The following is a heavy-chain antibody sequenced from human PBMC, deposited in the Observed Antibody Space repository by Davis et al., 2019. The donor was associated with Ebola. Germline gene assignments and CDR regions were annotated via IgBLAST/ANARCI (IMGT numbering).Heavy chain of an antibody. Sequence: AASVKVSCKASGYTFTSYGITWVRQAPGQGLEWMGWINPHNGNTNYAQNVQGRVTMTTNTSTSTAYMELSSLRSEDTAVYYCARDVTMIVVVISYGMDVWGQGTTVTVSS. V-gene: IGHV1-18*04. CDR2: INPHNGNT. D-gene: IGHD3-22*01. J-gene: IGHJ6*02. CDR1: GYTFTSYG. CDR3: ARDVTMIVVVISYGMDV.